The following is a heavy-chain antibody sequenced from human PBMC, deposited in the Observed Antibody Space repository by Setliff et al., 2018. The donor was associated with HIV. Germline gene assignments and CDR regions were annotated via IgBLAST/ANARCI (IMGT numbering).Heavy chain of an antibody. Sequence: SETLSLTCSVSGDSISSGPYYWAWIRQPPGKGLEWIGSMSYSGSTIYNSSLKTRVTISVDTSKNHFSLRRSSVSAADTAVYYCARNPHYFDRSGSYSWFYVDFWGQGALVTVSS. CDR1: GDSISSGPYY. V-gene: IGHV4-39*07. J-gene: IGHJ4*02. CDR2: MSYSGST. CDR3: ARNPHYFDRSGSYSWFYVDF. D-gene: IGHD3-22*01.